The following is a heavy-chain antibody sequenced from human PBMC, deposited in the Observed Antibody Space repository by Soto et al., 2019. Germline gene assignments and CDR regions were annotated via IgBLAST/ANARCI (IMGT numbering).Heavy chain of an antibody. CDR2: IYYSGST. CDR3: ASTGTTLSAFDI. D-gene: IGHD1-1*01. V-gene: IGHV4-61*01. CDR1: GGSVSSGSYY. Sequence: QVQLQESGPGLVKPSETLSLTCTVSGGSVSSGSYYWSWIRQPPGKGLEWIGYIYYSGSTNYNPSLTSRVTISVDTSKNQFSLKLSSVTAADTAVYYCASTGTTLSAFDIWGQGTMVTVSS. J-gene: IGHJ3*02.